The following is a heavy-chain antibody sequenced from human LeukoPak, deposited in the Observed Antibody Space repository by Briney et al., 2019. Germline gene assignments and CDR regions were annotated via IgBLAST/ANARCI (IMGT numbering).Heavy chain of an antibody. CDR2: ISSSSIHI. J-gene: IGHJ3*02. D-gene: IGHD5-24*01. V-gene: IGHV3-21*01. Sequence: PGGSLRLSCAASGFTFSNYRMNWVRQAPGKGLEWVSSISSSSIHIYYADSLKGRFTISRDNAKNSLYLQMNSLRAEDTAVYHCARGRDGYNLVDAFDIWGQGIMVTVSS. CDR1: GFTFSNYR. CDR3: ARGRDGYNLVDAFDI.